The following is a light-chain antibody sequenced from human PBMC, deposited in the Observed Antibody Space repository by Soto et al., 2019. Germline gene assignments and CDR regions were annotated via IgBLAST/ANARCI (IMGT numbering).Light chain of an antibody. CDR1: QSVSTNY. J-gene: IGKJ1*01. Sequence: EIVLTQSPGTLSLSPGERATLSCRASQSVSTNYLAWYQRKPGQAPRLLIYGASNRATGIPDRFSGSGSGTDFTLTITRLEPEDFAAYYCQQYGSSPPTFGQGTKVEIK. CDR3: QQYGSSPPT. V-gene: IGKV3-20*01. CDR2: GAS.